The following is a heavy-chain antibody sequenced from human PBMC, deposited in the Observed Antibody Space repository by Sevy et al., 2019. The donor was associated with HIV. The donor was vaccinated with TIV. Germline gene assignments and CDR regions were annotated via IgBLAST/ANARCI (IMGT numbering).Heavy chain of an antibody. J-gene: IGHJ3*02. Sequence: GGSLRLSCAASGFTFSSYSMNWVRQAPGKGLEWVSSISSSSSYIYYADSVKGQFTISRDNAKNSLYLKMNSMRAEDTAVYYCARDSHYYYDSSGYSPDAFDIWGQGTMVTVSS. CDR1: GFTFSSYS. D-gene: IGHD3-22*01. CDR2: ISSSSSYI. V-gene: IGHV3-21*01. CDR3: ARDSHYYYDSSGYSPDAFDI.